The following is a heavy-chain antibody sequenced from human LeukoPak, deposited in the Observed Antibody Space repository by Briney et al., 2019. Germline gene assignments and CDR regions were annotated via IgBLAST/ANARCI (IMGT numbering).Heavy chain of an antibody. CDR2: ISAYNGNT. V-gene: IGHV1-18*01. D-gene: IGHD2-15*01. Sequence: ASVKVSCKASGYTFTSYGISWVRQAPGQGLEWMRWISAYNGNTNYAQKLQGRVTMTTDTSTSTAYMELRSLRSDDTAVYYCAREGYCSGGSCYRTDNYYYYGMDVWGQGTTVTVSS. J-gene: IGHJ6*02. CDR3: AREGYCSGGSCYRTDNYYYYGMDV. CDR1: GYTFTSYG.